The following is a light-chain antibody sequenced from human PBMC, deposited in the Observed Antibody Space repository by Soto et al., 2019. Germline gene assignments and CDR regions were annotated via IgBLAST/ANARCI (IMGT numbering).Light chain of an antibody. CDR1: SSDVGTYDH. V-gene: IGLV2-11*01. Sequence: QSVLTQPRSVSGSPGQSVTISCTGTSSDVGTYDHVSWYQQHPGKAPKLMIYDVSKGPSGVPDRFSGSKSGNTASLTISGLQAEDEADYYCCSFAGSSTYVFGTGTKLTVL. CDR3: CSFAGSSTYV. J-gene: IGLJ1*01. CDR2: DVS.